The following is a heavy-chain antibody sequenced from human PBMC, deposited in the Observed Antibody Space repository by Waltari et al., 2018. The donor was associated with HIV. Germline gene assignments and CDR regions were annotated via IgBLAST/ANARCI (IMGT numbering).Heavy chain of an antibody. CDR2: IKQDGSEK. J-gene: IGHJ4*02. D-gene: IGHD3-10*01. CDR3: ARGGFYGSGSKVN. V-gene: IGHV3-7*04. CDR1: GFPFSSPW. Sequence: EVQLVESGGGLVQPGGSLRLSCAASGFPFSSPWMRWVAQAPGKELEWVANIKQDGSEKDYVDSVNGRFTISRDNADNSLYLQMNSLRAEDTAVYYCARGGFYGSGSKVNWGQGTLVTVSS.